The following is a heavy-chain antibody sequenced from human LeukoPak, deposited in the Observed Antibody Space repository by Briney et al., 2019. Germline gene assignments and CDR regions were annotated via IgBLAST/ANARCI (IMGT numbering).Heavy chain of an antibody. CDR1: GFTFSNAW. CDR2: IKSKSDGGTT. V-gene: IGHV3-15*01. CDR3: TTGITGFFDY. J-gene: IGHJ4*02. D-gene: IGHD1-20*01. Sequence: GGSLRLSCAASGFTFSNAWMSWVRQAPGKGLEWVGRIKSKSDGGTTDYCAPVTDRFTISRDDSKNTLYLQMNSLKTEDTAVYYCTTGITGFFDYWGQGTLVTVSS.